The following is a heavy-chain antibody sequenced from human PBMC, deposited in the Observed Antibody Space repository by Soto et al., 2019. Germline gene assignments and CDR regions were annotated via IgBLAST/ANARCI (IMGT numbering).Heavy chain of an antibody. Sequence: KESGPTQVKPRQTLTLTCTFSGFSLTTSGVGVGWIRQSPGKAPEWLALIYWDDDKRYSPSLKSRLTITKDTSKNQVVLTMADLDPADTATYYCAHRVLRTVFGLVTTTVIYFDFWGQGTPVAVSS. J-gene: IGHJ4*02. D-gene: IGHD3-3*01. CDR3: AHRVLRTVFGLVTTTVIYFDF. V-gene: IGHV2-5*02. CDR1: GFSLTTSGVG. CDR2: IYWDDDK.